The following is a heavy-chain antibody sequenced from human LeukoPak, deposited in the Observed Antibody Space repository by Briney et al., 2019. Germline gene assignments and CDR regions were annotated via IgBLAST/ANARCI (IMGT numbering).Heavy chain of an antibody. CDR3: ARATFYDFWGGSPPWFDP. CDR1: GGSISSHY. Sequence: SETLSLTCAVAGGSISSHYWSWIRQPPGKGLEWIGDIHYSGSTNYNPSLKSRVTISVDPSTTQFSLKLSSVTAADTAVSYCARATFYDFWGGSPPWFDPWGQGTLVTVSS. D-gene: IGHD3-3*01. V-gene: IGHV4-59*11. CDR2: IHYSGST. J-gene: IGHJ5*02.